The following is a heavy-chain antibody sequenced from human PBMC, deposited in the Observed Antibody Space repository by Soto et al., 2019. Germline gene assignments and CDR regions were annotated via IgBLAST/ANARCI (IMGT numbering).Heavy chain of an antibody. Sequence: QVQLVQSGAEVKKPGASVKVSCKASGYTFTSYDINWVRQATGQGLEWMGWMNPNSGNTGYAQKFQGRVTMTRNTSISTAYMELSSLRSEDTAVYYCARGITYYDFWSGYYGVWFDPWGQGTLVTVSS. CDR3: ARGITYYDFWSGYYGVWFDP. CDR2: MNPNSGNT. V-gene: IGHV1-8*01. D-gene: IGHD3-3*01. CDR1: GYTFTSYD. J-gene: IGHJ5*02.